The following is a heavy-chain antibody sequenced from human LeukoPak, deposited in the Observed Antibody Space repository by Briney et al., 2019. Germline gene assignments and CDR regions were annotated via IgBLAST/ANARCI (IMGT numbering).Heavy chain of an antibody. CDR2: ISWNSGSI. CDR3: ARPYHVYAFDI. V-gene: IGHV3-9*03. J-gene: IGHJ3*02. Sequence: PGRSLRLSCAASGFTFDDYAMHWVRQAPGKGLEWVSGISWNSGSIGYADSVKGRFTISRDNAKNSLYLQMNSLRAEDMALYYCARPYHVYAFDIWGQGTMVTVSS. CDR1: GFTFDDYA.